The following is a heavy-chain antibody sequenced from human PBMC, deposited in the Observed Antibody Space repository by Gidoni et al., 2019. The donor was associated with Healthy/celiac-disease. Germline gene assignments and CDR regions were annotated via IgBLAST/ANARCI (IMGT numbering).Heavy chain of an antibody. D-gene: IGHD5-12*01. Sequence: QVQLVESGGGVVQPGRSLRLSCAASGFTFSSYAMPWVRQAPGKGLELVAVISYDGSNKYYADSVKGRFTISRDNSKNTLYLQMNSLRAEDTAVYYCARVRGRDGYNYKGYYYYGMDVWGQGTTVTVSS. CDR1: GFTFSSYA. J-gene: IGHJ6*02. V-gene: IGHV3-30-3*01. CDR3: ARVRGRDGYNYKGYYYYGMDV. CDR2: ISYDGSNK.